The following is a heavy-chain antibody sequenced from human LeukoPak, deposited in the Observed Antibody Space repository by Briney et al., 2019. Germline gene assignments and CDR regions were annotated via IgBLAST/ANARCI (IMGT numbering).Heavy chain of an antibody. Sequence: GGSLRLSCAVSGFTFSDHYMDWVRQAPGKGLEWVGRSRNKANNYKTEYAASVKGRFTISRDDSRKSLYLQMNSLKTEDTAVYYCSRGSGEGSTTIPRDYWGQGTLVTVSS. CDR1: GFTFSDHY. J-gene: IGHJ4*02. CDR3: SRGSGEGSTTIPRDY. D-gene: IGHD2/OR15-2a*01. V-gene: IGHV3-72*01. CDR2: SRNKANNYKT.